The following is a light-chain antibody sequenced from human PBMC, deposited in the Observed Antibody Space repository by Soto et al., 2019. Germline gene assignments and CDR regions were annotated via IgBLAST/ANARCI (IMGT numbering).Light chain of an antibody. CDR1: QTISSW. CDR2: DAS. CDR3: LQYNGYYRT. V-gene: IGKV1-5*01. Sequence: DIQMNQSPSTLSASVGDTVTITCRTSQTISSWLAWYHQRPGKDPNLLIFDASTLESGVPSRFSGSGSGATFPLTISRLESDDFATYYCLQYNGYYRTFGQGDKVEIK. J-gene: IGKJ1*01.